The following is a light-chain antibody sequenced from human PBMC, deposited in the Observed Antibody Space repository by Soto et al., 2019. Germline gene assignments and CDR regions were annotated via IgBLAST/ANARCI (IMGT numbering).Light chain of an antibody. Sequence: EIVLTQSPATLSLSPGERATLSCRASQSVGTFLAWYQQKPGQAPRLLIYDASNRAIDIPGRFSGSGSGTDFTLPISSLEPEDFAVYYCQQRSSWPLTFGGGTKVEIK. J-gene: IGKJ4*01. V-gene: IGKV3-11*01. CDR3: QQRSSWPLT. CDR2: DAS. CDR1: QSVGTF.